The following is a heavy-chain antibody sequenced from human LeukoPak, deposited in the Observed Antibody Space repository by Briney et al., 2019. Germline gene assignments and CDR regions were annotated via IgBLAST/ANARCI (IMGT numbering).Heavy chain of an antibody. CDR1: GFTFSSYW. CDR2: IKQDGSEK. D-gene: IGHD6-13*01. J-gene: IGHJ4*02. V-gene: IGHV3-7*03. CDR3: AKEWGSSWYYFDY. Sequence: GGSLRLSCAASGFTFSSYWMSWVRQAPGKGLEWVANIKQDGSEKYYVDSVKGRFTISRDNAKNSLYLQMNSLRAEDTAIYFCAKEWGSSWYYFDYWGQGTRVTVSS.